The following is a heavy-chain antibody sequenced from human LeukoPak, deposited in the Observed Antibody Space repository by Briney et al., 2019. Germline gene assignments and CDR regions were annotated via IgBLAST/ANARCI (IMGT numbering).Heavy chain of an antibody. D-gene: IGHD3-10*01. J-gene: IGHJ5*02. CDR3: ARTGWFDP. Sequence: GESLKISCAASGFTFSSYWMHWVRQAPGKGLVWVSRIDNDGGVTTYADSVKGRFPISRDNAKNTLYLQMNSLRAEDTAVYYCARTGWFDPWGQGTLVTVSS. CDR1: GFTFSSYW. CDR2: IDNDGGVT. V-gene: IGHV3-74*01.